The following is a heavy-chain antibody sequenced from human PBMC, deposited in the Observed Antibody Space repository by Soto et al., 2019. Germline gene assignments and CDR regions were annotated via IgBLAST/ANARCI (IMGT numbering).Heavy chain of an antibody. Sequence: PGESLRISCKGSGYTFTDYWIGWVRQLPGKGLEWMGIIYPGDSDTRYSPSFQGHVTITVDKSTSTAYLQWNTLKASDTAMYYCARDLGYYYGMDVWGQGTTVTVSS. CDR1: GYTFTDYW. J-gene: IGHJ6*02. CDR3: ARDLGYYYGMDV. CDR2: IYPGDSDT. V-gene: IGHV5-51*01. D-gene: IGHD7-27*01.